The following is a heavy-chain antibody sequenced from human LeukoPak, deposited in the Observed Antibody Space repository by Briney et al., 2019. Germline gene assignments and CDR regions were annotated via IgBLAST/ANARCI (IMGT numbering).Heavy chain of an antibody. CDR1: GGTFSSYA. D-gene: IGHD5-18*01. CDR3: ARAPPMVRSWFDP. J-gene: IGHJ5*02. Sequence: ASVKVSCKASGGTFSSYAFSWVRQAPGQGLEWMGRINPNSGGTNYAQKFHGRVTMTRDTSISTAYMELGRLRSDDTAVYYCARAPPMVRSWFDPWGQGTLVTVSS. CDR2: INPNSGGT. V-gene: IGHV1-2*06.